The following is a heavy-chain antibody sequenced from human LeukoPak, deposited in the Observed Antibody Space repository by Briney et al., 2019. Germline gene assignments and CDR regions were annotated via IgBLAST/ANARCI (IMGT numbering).Heavy chain of an antibody. Sequence: SETLSLTCTVPGGSISSSSYYWGWIRQPPGKGLEWIGSIYYSGSTYYNPSLKSRVTISVDTSKNQFSLKLSSVTAADTAVYYCARVMVNWFDPWGQGTLVTVSS. CDR2: IYYSGST. V-gene: IGHV4-39*07. D-gene: IGHD2-15*01. CDR3: ARVMVNWFDP. CDR1: GGSISSSSYY. J-gene: IGHJ5*02.